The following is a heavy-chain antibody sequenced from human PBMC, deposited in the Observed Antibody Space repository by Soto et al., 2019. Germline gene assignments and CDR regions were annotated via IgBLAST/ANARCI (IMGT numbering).Heavy chain of an antibody. D-gene: IGHD3-10*01. CDR1: GYTFKSYW. Sequence: GESLKISCKGSGYTFKSYWIAWVRQMPGKGLEWMGIIYPGDSDTLYSPAFEGLVTMSVDKSTSTAYLQWSSLKASDTAMYYCARQGSSGYCYYGMDVWGQGTTVTVSS. V-gene: IGHV5-51*01. CDR2: IYPGDSDT. CDR3: ARQGSSGYCYYGMDV. J-gene: IGHJ6*02.